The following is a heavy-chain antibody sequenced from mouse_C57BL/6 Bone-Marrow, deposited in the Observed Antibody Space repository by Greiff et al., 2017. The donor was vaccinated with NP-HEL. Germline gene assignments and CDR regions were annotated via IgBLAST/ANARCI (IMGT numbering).Heavy chain of an antibody. Sequence: EVQLQQSGAELVRPGASVKLSCTASGFNIKDDYMHWVKQRPEQGLEWIGWIDPESGDTEYASKFQGKATITADTSSNTAYLQLSSLTSEDTAVYYCTTDGNLPFAYWGQGTLVTVSA. D-gene: IGHD2-1*01. CDR1: GFNIKDDY. V-gene: IGHV14-4*01. CDR3: TTDGNLPFAY. J-gene: IGHJ3*01. CDR2: IDPESGDT.